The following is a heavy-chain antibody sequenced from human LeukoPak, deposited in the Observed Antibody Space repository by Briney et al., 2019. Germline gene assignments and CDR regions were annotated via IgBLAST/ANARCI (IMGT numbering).Heavy chain of an antibody. D-gene: IGHD3-22*01. CDR2: IRTKLYGGTA. J-gene: IGHJ4*02. CDR1: GFTFGDHA. V-gene: IGHV3-49*04. Sequence: PGRSLRLSCSASGFTFGDHAMTWVRQAPGKGLEWLGFIRTKLYGGTAEYATSVKSRFTISRDDSRSIAYLQISSLKAEDTAVYYCSRLKNYYESSGFTYYFDYWGQGALVTVSS. CDR3: SRLKNYYESSGFTYYFDY.